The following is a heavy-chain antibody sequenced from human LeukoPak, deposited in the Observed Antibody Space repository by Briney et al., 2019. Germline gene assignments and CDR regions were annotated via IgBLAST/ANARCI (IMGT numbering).Heavy chain of an antibody. CDR2: LSGDSSSI. V-gene: IGHV3-23*01. CDR1: QFTFNNNA. D-gene: IGHD3-10*01. J-gene: IGHJ4*02. Sequence: GGSLRLSCAASQFTFNNNAMSWVRQAPGKGLEWVSGLSGDSSSIYYAASVKGRFTISRDNSKNMLYLQMNSLRAEDTAVYYCTRFRGSGSSTMYSFDYWGQGSLVTVAP. CDR3: TRFRGSGSSTMYSFDY.